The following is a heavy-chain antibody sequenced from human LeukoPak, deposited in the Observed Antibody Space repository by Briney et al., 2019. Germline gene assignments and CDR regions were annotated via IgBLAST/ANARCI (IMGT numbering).Heavy chain of an antibody. CDR2: INAGNGNT. Sequence: ASVKVSCKASGYTFTSYAMHWVRQAPGQRLEWMGWINAGNGNTKYSQKFQGRVTITRDTSASTAYMELSSPRSEDTAVYYCARDMGQQLVLFYFDYWGQGTLVTVSS. J-gene: IGHJ4*02. CDR1: GYTFTSYA. V-gene: IGHV1-3*01. CDR3: ARDMGQQLVLFYFDY. D-gene: IGHD6-13*01.